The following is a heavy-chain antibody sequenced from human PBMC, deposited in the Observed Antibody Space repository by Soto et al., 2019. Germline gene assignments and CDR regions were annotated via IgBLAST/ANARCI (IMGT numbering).Heavy chain of an antibody. CDR2: VYYSGGA. J-gene: IGHJ5*01. V-gene: IGHV4-39*01. D-gene: IGHD2-21*01. CDR3: GRVVEGATRHTDFDS. Sequence: EALSLTFAVSGVYMHNSHSFWGWIRQPPGKGLEFIANVYYSGGAHYNPSFKSRVTISVDTATNQVSLRMSSVTAADTAVYFCGRVVEGATRHTDFDSWGQGTLVTVSS. CDR1: GVYMHNSHSF.